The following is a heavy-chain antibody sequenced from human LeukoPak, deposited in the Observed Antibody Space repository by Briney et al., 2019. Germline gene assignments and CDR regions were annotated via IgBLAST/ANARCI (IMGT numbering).Heavy chain of an antibody. D-gene: IGHD2-2*01. CDR1: GFTFRSYG. V-gene: IGHV3-30*02. J-gene: IGHJ4*02. Sequence: GGSLRLSCAASGFTFRSYGMHWVRQAPGKGLEWVAFIRYDGSNKYYADSVKGRFTISRDNSKNTLYLQMNSLRAEDTAVYYCAKDSGLSSTRSSDFDYWGQGTLVTVSS. CDR2: IRYDGSNK. CDR3: AKDSGLSSTRSSDFDY.